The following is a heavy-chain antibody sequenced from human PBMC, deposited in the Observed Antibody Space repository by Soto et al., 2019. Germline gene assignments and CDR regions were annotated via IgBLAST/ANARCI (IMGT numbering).Heavy chain of an antibody. CDR3: ATRFYDSSGYYLFYFDS. CDR2: INHSGST. J-gene: IGHJ4*02. Sequence: PSETLSLTXAVSGGSFSFYYWSWIRQPPGKELEWIGEINHSGSTNYNSSLKSRVTISVDTSKNQFSLKLSSVTAADTAVYYCATRFYDSSGYYLFYFDSWGQGTLVTVSS. V-gene: IGHV4-34*01. D-gene: IGHD3-22*01. CDR1: GGSFSFYY.